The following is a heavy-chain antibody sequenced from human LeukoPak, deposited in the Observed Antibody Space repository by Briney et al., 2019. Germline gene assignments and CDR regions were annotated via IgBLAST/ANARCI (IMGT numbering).Heavy chain of an antibody. CDR1: GGSISDAAYY. V-gene: IGHV4-31*03. D-gene: IGHD4-23*01. CDR3: ARASGGYFDY. Sequence: SQTLSLTCTVSGGSISDAAYYWSWIRQHPGEGLEWIGYVFYSGSTSYNPSLKSRVTISVDRSKNQFSLKLSSVTAADTAVYYCARASGGYFDYWGQGTLVTVSS. CDR2: VFYSGST. J-gene: IGHJ4*02.